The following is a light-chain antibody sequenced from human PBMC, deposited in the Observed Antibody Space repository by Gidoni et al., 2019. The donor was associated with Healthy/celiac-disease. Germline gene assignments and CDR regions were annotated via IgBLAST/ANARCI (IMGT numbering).Light chain of an antibody. CDR2: WAS. J-gene: IGKJ4*01. Sequence: IVMTQSPDSLSVSLGERATINCKSSQSVLYSSNNKNYLAWYQQKPGQPPKLLIYWASTRESGVPDRFSGSGSGTEFTLTISSLQAEDVAVYYCQQDYSTPRTFGGXTKVEIK. V-gene: IGKV4-1*01. CDR3: QQDYSTPRT. CDR1: QSVLYSSNNKNY.